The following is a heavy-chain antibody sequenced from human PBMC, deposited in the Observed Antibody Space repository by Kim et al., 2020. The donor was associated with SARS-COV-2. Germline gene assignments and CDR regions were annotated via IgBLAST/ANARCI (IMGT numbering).Heavy chain of an antibody. V-gene: IGHV3-30*18. D-gene: IGHD3-22*01. CDR3: AKPSVYYYYDSSGYYPDAFDI. CDR2: ISYDGSNK. J-gene: IGHJ3*02. CDR1: GFTFSSYG. Sequence: GGSLRLSCAASGFTFSSYGMHWVRQAPGKGLEWVAVISYDGSNKYYGDSVKGRFTISRDNSKNTLYLQMNSLRAEDTAVYYCAKPSVYYYYDSSGYYPDAFDIWGQGTMVTVSS.